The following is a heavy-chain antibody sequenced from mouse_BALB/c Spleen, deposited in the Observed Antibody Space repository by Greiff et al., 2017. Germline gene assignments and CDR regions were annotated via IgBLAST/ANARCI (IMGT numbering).Heavy chain of an antibody. Sequence: EVKVEESGGGLVQPGGSLRLSCATSGFTFTDYYMSWVRQPPGKALEWLGFIRNKANGYTTEYSASVKGRFTISRDNSQSILYLQMNTLRAEDSATYYCARDGKGGAMGYWGQGTSVTVSS. V-gene: IGHV7-3*02. CDR1: GFTFTDYY. CDR3: ARDGKGGAMGY. J-gene: IGHJ4*01. CDR2: IRNKANGYTT. D-gene: IGHD1-3*01.